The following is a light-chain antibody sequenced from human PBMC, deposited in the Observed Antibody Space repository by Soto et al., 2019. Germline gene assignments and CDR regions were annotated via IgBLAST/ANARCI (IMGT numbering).Light chain of an antibody. CDR3: ASWDDSVNGLV. CDR1: SSNIGAGFD. V-gene: IGLV1-40*01. J-gene: IGLJ3*02. CDR2: GNS. Sequence: QSVLTQPPSVSGAPGQRVTISCTGSSSNIGAGFDVHWYHQIAGTAPKLLIYGNSNRPSGVPDRFSGSKSGTSASLAISGLQSEDEADYYCASWDDSVNGLVIGGGTKLTVL.